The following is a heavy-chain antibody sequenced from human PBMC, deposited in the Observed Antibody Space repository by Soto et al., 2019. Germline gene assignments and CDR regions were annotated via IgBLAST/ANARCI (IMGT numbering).Heavy chain of an antibody. CDR3: ARESSAGYSSAWYVPPDY. CDR1: GFTFSSYS. D-gene: IGHD6-19*01. V-gene: IGHV3-21*06. Sequence: GGSLRLSCAASGFTFSSYSMNWVRQAPGKGLEWVSCISSSSSYIYYADSVKGRFIISRDNAKNSLYLQMNSLRAEDTAVYYCARESSAGYSSAWYVPPDYWGQGTLVTVSS. J-gene: IGHJ4*02. CDR2: ISSSSSYI.